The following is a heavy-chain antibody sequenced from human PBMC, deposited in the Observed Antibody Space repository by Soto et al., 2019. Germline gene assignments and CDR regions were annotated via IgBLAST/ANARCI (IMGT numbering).Heavy chain of an antibody. V-gene: IGHV3-21*01. Sequence: GGSLRLSCAASGFTFSSYSMNWVRQAPGKGLEWVSSISSSSSYIYYADSVKGRFTISRDNAKNSLYLQMNSLRAEDTAVYYCARGLPYYDILTGYSQNYYYYMDVWGKGTTVTVSS. D-gene: IGHD3-9*01. CDR3: ARGLPYYDILTGYSQNYYYYMDV. J-gene: IGHJ6*03. CDR2: ISSSSSYI. CDR1: GFTFSSYS.